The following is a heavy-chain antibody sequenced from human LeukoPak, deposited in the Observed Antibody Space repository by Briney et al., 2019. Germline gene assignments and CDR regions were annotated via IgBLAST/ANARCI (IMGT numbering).Heavy chain of an antibody. D-gene: IGHD1-26*01. CDR1: EYTLTELS. V-gene: IGHV1-24*01. CDR2: FDPEDGEI. J-gene: IGHJ3*02. Sequence: GPSVKVSCKVSEYTLTELSMHWVRQAPGKGLEWLGGFDPEDGEIIYAQKFQGRVTMSDDTSTDTAYMELGSLRSDDTAVYYCAADRGDYSGSYWTAFDIWGQGTMVTVSS. CDR3: AADRGDYSGSYWTAFDI.